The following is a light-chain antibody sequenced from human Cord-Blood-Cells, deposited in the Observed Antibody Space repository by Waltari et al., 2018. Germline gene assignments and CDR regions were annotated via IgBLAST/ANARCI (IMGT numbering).Light chain of an antibody. CDR2: DVG. V-gene: IGLV2-11*01. CDR3: CSYAGSYTSYVV. CDR1: SSDVGGYNY. Sequence: QSALTQPRSVSGSPGQSVTISCTGTSSDVGGYNYVSWYQQHPAKAPKLMIDDVGKRPSGVPDRFSGSKSGNTASLTISGLQAEDEADYYCCSYAGSYTSYVVFGGGTKLTVL. J-gene: IGLJ2*01.